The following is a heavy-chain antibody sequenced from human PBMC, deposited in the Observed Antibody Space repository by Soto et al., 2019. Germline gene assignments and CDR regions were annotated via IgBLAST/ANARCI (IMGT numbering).Heavy chain of an antibody. CDR1: GFSLSTSGVG. D-gene: IGHD5-12*01. Sequence: QITLKESGPTLVKPTQTLTLTCTLSGFSLSTSGVGVGWIRQPPGKALEWLALIYWDDDKRYSPFLKSRLTITKDTSKNQVVLTLTNMDPEDTATYYCAHKGDGYRGFKYWGQGALVTVCS. CDR2: IYWDDDK. CDR3: AHKGDGYRGFKY. V-gene: IGHV2-5*02. J-gene: IGHJ4*02.